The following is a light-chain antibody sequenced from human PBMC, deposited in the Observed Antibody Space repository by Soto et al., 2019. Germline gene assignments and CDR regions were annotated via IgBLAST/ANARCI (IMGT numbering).Light chain of an antibody. CDR3: QQHSNYTLP. CDR2: EAS. CDR1: QSISSR. V-gene: IGKV1-5*03. Sequence: DIQMTQSPSTLSASVGDRVTITCRASQSISSRLAWYQQKPGKAPKFLIYEASSLESGVPSRLSGSGSGTEFTLTISSLQPDDFATYYCQQHSNYTLPFGGGTKVDIX. J-gene: IGKJ4*01.